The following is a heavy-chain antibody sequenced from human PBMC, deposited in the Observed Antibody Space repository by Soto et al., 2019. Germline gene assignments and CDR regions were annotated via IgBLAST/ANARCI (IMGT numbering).Heavy chain of an antibody. CDR1: GGSVSSGSYY. D-gene: IGHD2-15*01. J-gene: IGHJ4*02. Sequence: QVQLQESGPGLVKPSETLSLTCTVSGGSVSSGSYYWSWIRQPPGKGLEWIGYIYYSGSTNYNPSLKNRGNISVDTAKNQFSRKLSSVTAADTAVYYCARGLRSGYYFDYWGQGTLVTVSS. CDR3: ARGLRSGYYFDY. CDR2: IYYSGST. V-gene: IGHV4-61*01.